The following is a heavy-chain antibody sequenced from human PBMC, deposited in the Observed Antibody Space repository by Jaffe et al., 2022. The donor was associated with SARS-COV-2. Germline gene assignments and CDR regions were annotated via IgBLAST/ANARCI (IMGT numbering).Heavy chain of an antibody. D-gene: IGHD1-1*01. V-gene: IGHV3-7*01. CDR1: GFTFDDFW. Sequence: EVQLVESGGGLVQPGGSLRLSCTASGFTFDDFWMSWVRQTPGKGLEWVANINEAGGEGYFVDSVKGRFAISRDNSKNSLYLQMNRLRAEDAAVYYCVRGGGLLVTGTRGWLDPWGQGTQVTVSS. CDR2: INEAGGEG. CDR3: VRGGGLLVTGTRGWLDP. J-gene: IGHJ5*02.